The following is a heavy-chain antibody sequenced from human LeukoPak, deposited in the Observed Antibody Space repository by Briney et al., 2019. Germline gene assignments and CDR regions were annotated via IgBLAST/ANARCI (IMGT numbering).Heavy chain of an antibody. CDR1: GGTFSSYA. CDR2: IIPILGIA. CDR3: ARGLSGIAARQGLNWFDP. J-gene: IGHJ5*02. Sequence: ASVKASCKASGGTFSSYAISWVRQAPGQGLEWMGRIIPILGIANYAQKFQGRVTITADKSTSTAYMEMSSLRSEDTAVYYCARGLSGIAARQGLNWFDPWGQGTLVTLSS. D-gene: IGHD6-6*01. V-gene: IGHV1-69*04.